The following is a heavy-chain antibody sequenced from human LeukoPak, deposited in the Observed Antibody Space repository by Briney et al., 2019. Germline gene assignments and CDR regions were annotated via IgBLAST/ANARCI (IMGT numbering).Heavy chain of an antibody. V-gene: IGHV1-18*01. D-gene: IGHD3-22*01. J-gene: IGHJ6*02. CDR2: ISGYNGNT. CDR1: GYTXTSYG. Sequence: ASVKVSCKASGYTXTSYGISGVRQAPGQGLEWMAWISGYNGNTNYAQKLQGRVTMTTDTSTSTAYMELRSLRSDDTAVYYCARDLWYYYDSSGYYYYYGMDVWGQGTTVTVSS. CDR3: ARDLWYYYDSSGYYYYYGMDV.